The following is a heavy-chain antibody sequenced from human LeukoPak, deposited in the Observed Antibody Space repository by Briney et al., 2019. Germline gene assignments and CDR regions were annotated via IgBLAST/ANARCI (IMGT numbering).Heavy chain of an antibody. Sequence: SETLSLTCAVYGGSFSGYYWSWIRQPPGKGLEWIGEINHSGSTNYNPSLKSRVTISVDTSKNQFSLKLSSVTAADTAVYYCARVRYDFWSGPPRGMDVWGQGTTVTVSS. V-gene: IGHV4-34*01. CDR1: GGSFSGYY. CDR2: INHSGST. D-gene: IGHD3-3*01. CDR3: ARVRYDFWSGPPRGMDV. J-gene: IGHJ6*02.